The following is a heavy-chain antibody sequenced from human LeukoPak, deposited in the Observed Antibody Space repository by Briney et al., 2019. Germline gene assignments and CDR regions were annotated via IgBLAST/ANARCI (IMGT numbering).Heavy chain of an antibody. CDR2: IRQDGSEK. CDR1: GFTFSGHW. CDR3: AKGSSRPPNAFDI. D-gene: IGHD6-6*01. V-gene: IGHV3-7*01. J-gene: IGHJ3*02. Sequence: GGSLRLSCAASGFTFSGHWMSWVRQAPGKGLEWVASIRQDGSEKHCVDSVEGRFTISRDNAKNSLHLQMNSLRAEDTAVYYCAKGSSRPPNAFDIWGQGTLVTVSS.